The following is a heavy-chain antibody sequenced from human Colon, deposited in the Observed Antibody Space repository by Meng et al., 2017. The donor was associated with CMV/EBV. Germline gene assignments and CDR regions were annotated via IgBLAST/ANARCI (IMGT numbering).Heavy chain of an antibody. CDR3: ARGEEGDDIETNWFDP. CDR1: GYSISSGYY. CDR2: IYHSGST. D-gene: IGHD3-9*01. Sequence: SETLSLTCTVSGYSISSGYYWGWIRQPPGKGLEWIGRIYHSGSTYYNPYLKSRVTISVDTSKNQFSLKLSSVTAADTAVYYCARGEEGDDIETNWFDPWGQGTLVTVSS. J-gene: IGHJ5*02. V-gene: IGHV4-38-2*02.